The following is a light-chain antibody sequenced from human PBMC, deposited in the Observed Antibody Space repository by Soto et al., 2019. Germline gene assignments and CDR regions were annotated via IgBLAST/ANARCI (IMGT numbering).Light chain of an antibody. CDR3: SSYTSSSHVV. CDR1: SNDIGGYNY. V-gene: IGLV2-14*03. J-gene: IGLJ2*01. Sequence: QSALTQPASVSGSPGQSITISCTGTSNDIGGYNYVSWYQQHPGKAPKLMIYDVGDRPSGVSDRFSGSKSGNTASLTISGLQAEDEADYYCSSYTSSSHVVFGGGTNLTVL. CDR2: DVG.